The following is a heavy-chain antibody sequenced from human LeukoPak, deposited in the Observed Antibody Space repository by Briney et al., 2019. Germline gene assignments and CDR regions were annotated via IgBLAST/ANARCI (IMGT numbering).Heavy chain of an antibody. V-gene: IGHV4-59*05. CDR3: ARDLRAVAGSFDY. Sequence: SETLSLTCTVSGGSISSYYWSWIRQPPGKGLEWIGSIYHSGSTYYNPSLKSRVTISVDTSKNQFSLKLRSVTAADTAVYYCARDLRAVAGSFDYWGQGTLVTVSS. CDR1: GGSISSYY. CDR2: IYHSGST. J-gene: IGHJ4*02. D-gene: IGHD6-19*01.